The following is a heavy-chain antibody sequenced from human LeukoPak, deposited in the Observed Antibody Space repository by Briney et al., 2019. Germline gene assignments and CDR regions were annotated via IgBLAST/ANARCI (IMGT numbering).Heavy chain of an antibody. CDR3: AKQGELLADFDY. CDR1: GFTFATYG. Sequence: GGTLRLSCRASGFTFATYGMSWVRQAPGKGLEWVSAISGSGGSTYYADSVKGRFTISRDNSKNTLYLQMNSLRAEDTAVYYCAKQGELLADFDYWGQGTLVTVSS. V-gene: IGHV3-23*01. CDR2: ISGSGGST. D-gene: IGHD1-26*01. J-gene: IGHJ4*02.